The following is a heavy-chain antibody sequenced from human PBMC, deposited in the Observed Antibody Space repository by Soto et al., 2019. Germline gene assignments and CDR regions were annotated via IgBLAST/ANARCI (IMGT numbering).Heavy chain of an antibody. CDR1: GFTFSSYA. Sequence: EVQLLESGGGLVQPGGSLRLSCAASGFTFSSYAMSWVRQAPGKGLEWVSAISGSGGSTYYADSVKGRFTISRDNSKNTLYLQMNSLRAEDTAVYYCAKDRRNFDDFWSGYYLFYFDYWGQGTLVTVSS. CDR3: AKDRRNFDDFWSGYYLFYFDY. D-gene: IGHD3-3*01. J-gene: IGHJ4*02. V-gene: IGHV3-23*01. CDR2: ISGSGGST.